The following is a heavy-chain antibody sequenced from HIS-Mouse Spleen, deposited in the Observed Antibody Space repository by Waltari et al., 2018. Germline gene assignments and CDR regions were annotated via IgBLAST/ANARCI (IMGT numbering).Heavy chain of an antibody. J-gene: IGHJ3*02. CDR1: GGSFSGYY. CDR3: AREGGDYGDLGAFDI. Sequence: QVQLQQWGAGLLKPSETLSLTCAVYGGSFSGYYWSWIRQPPGKALEWIGQTNHSGRTNSNAALKSRVTISVDTAKNQFSLKLSSVTAADTAVYYCAREGGDYGDLGAFDIWGQGTMVTVSS. CDR2: TNHSGRT. D-gene: IGHD4-17*01. V-gene: IGHV4-34*01.